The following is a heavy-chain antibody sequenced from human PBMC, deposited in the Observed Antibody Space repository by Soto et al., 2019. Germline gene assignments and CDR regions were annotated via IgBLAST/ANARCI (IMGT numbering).Heavy chain of an antibody. V-gene: IGHV3-48*02. Sequence: LRLSCAASGFTFSSYSMNWVRQAPGKGLEWVSYISSSSSTIYYADSVKGRFTISRDNAKNSLYLQMNSLRDEDTAVYYCARRSSPLNIDDYYYYGMDVWGQGTTVAVSS. D-gene: IGHD6-13*01. CDR2: ISSSSSTI. CDR1: GFTFSSYS. J-gene: IGHJ6*02. CDR3: ARRSSPLNIDDYYYYGMDV.